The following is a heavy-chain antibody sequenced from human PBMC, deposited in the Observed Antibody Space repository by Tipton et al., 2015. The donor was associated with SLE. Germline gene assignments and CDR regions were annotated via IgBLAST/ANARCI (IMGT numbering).Heavy chain of an antibody. V-gene: IGHV3-74*01. J-gene: IGHJ3*02. CDR3: ARELIVRPVRQTDAFDI. CDR1: GFTFSSHW. D-gene: IGHD2-21*01. CDR2: INSDGRST. Sequence: SLRLSCAASGFTFSSHWMHWVRQAPGKGLVWVSRINSDGRSTSYADSVKGRFTISRDNAKNTLYLQMNSLGAEDTAVYYCARELIVRPVRQTDAFDIWGQGTMVTVSS.